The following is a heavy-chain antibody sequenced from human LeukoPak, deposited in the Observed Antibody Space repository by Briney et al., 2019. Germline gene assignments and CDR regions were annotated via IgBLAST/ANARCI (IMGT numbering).Heavy chain of an antibody. V-gene: IGHV4-31*03. D-gene: IGHD3-22*01. J-gene: IGHJ4*02. CDR3: ARVGGDTSGYYPIDY. CDR1: GGSISTGGYY. Sequence: PSETLSLTCTASGGSISTGGYYWSWIRQRPGKGLEWIGYIYYTGTTDYNPSLKSRVIISVDTSKNQFSLKLSSVTAADTAMYYCARVGGDTSGYYPIDYWGQGTLVTVSS. CDR2: IYYTGTT.